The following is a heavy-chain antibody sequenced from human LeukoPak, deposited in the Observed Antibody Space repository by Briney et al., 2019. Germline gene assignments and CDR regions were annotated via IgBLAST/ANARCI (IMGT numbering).Heavy chain of an antibody. V-gene: IGHV3-48*02. Sequence: GGSLRLSCAASGFTFSTYSMNWVRQAPGKGLEWLSFISTGSSTIYYADSVKGRFTISRDNAKNSLYLQMNSLRDEDTAVYYCARVAEIQLWLRSAIDYWGQGTLVTVS. CDR1: GFTFSTYS. CDR2: ISTGSSTI. D-gene: IGHD5-18*01. J-gene: IGHJ4*02. CDR3: ARVAEIQLWLRSAIDY.